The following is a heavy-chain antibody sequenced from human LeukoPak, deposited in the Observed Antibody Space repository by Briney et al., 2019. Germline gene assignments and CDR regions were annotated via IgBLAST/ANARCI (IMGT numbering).Heavy chain of an antibody. Sequence: GGSLRLSCAASGFTFSSYTIHWVRQAPGKGLEWVTIISYDGSNKYYADSVKGRFSISRDNSKNTLYLQMNSLRAEDTAVYYCAKPYSGWTSFDDWGQGTLVIVSS. J-gene: IGHJ4*02. V-gene: IGHV3-30-3*01. CDR1: GFTFSSYT. D-gene: IGHD6-19*01. CDR3: AKPYSGWTSFDD. CDR2: ISYDGSNK.